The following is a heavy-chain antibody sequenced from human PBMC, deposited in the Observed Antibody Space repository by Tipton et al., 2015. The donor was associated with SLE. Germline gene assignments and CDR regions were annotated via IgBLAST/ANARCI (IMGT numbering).Heavy chain of an antibody. CDR3: ARDLGGRYGY. Sequence: SLRLSCAASGFSFTSYAMNWVRQAPGKGLEWVSLIYSAGSTSYADSVKGRFTVSRDTSKNTLYLQMNSLRAEDTAVYYCARDLGGRYGYWGQGTLVTVSS. D-gene: IGHD1-26*01. J-gene: IGHJ4*02. V-gene: IGHV3-23*03. CDR2: IYSAGST. CDR1: GFSFTSYA.